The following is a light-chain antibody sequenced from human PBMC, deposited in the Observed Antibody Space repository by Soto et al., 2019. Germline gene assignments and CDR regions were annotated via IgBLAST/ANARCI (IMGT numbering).Light chain of an antibody. Sequence: QSALIQPASVSGSPGQSITISCTGTTSDIGAYIFVSWYQKHPGKAPQLMIYDVSNRPVGVSDRFSGSKSGNTAFLTISGLQAEDEADYYCTSFSGGSTPLLFGGGTKLTVL. J-gene: IGLJ2*01. CDR1: TSDIGAYIF. V-gene: IGLV2-14*01. CDR2: DVS. CDR3: TSFSGGSTPLL.